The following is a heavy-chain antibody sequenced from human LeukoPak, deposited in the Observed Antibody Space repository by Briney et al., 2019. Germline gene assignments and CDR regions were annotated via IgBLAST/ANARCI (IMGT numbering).Heavy chain of an antibody. D-gene: IGHD3-10*01. Sequence: KPSETLSLTCTVSGVSISSYYWSWLRQPPGKGLEWIGHIYYSGSTNYNPSLKSRVTISVDTSKNQFSLKLSSVTAADTAVYYCARRPILWFGESLNVYMDVWGKGTTVTISS. CDR3: ARRPILWFGESLNVYMDV. CDR2: IYYSGST. J-gene: IGHJ6*03. V-gene: IGHV4-59*12. CDR1: GVSISSYY.